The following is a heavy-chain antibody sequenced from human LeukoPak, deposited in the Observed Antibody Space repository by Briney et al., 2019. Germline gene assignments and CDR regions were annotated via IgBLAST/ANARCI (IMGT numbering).Heavy chain of an antibody. J-gene: IGHJ5*02. V-gene: IGHV3-74*01. CDR1: GFTFSSYS. CDR3: ARGVSKNP. CDR2: INSDGSST. Sequence: GGSLRLSCAASGFTFSSYSMNWVRQAPGKGLVWVSRINSDGSSTSYADPVKGRFTISRDNAKNSLYLQMSSLRAKDTAVYYCARGVSKNPWGQGTLVTVSS.